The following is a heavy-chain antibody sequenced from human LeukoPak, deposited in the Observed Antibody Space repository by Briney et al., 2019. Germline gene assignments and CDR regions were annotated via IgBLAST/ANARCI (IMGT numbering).Heavy chain of an antibody. V-gene: IGHV3-30*18. Sequence: GGSLRLSCAASGFTFSSYGMHWVRQAPGKGLEGVAVISYDGSNKYYADSVKGRFTISRDNSKNTLYLQMNSLRAEDTAVYYCAKGRQLWLTLDYWGQGTLVTVSS. D-gene: IGHD5-18*01. J-gene: IGHJ4*02. CDR3: AKGRQLWLTLDY. CDR1: GFTFSSYG. CDR2: ISYDGSNK.